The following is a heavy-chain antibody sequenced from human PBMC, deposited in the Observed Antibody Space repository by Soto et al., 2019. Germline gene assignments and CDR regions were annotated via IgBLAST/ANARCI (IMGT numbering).Heavy chain of an antibody. CDR3: ATGRVLYGSEY. CDR1: GGSISSSNYF. Sequence: PSETLSLTCTVSGGSISSSNYFWGWIRQPPGKGLEWIGSMYYSGGTYYNPSLKSRVTISLDTSKNQYSLRLSSVTTADTALYYCATGRVLYGSEYWGQGTLVTVSS. V-gene: IGHV4-39*07. CDR2: MYYSGGT. J-gene: IGHJ4*02. D-gene: IGHD3-10*01.